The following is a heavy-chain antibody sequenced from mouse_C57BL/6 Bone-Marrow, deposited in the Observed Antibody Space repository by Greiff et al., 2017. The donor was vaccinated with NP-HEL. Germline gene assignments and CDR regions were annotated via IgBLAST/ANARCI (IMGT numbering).Heavy chain of an antibody. J-gene: IGHJ4*01. V-gene: IGHV2-2*01. CDR1: GFSLTSYG. Sequence: VKVVESGPGLVQPSQSLSITCTVSGFSLTSYGVHWVRQSPGKGLEWLGVIWSGGSTDYNAAFISRLSISKDNSKSQVFFKMNRLQADDTAIYYCARNIPYAMDYWGQGTSVTVSS. CDR2: IWSGGST. CDR3: ARNIPYAMDY.